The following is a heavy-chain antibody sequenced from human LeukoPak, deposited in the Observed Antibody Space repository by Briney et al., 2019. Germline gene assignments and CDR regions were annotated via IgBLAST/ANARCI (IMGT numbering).Heavy chain of an antibody. CDR2: IYHSGST. CDR3: GKQFIPDYGSASSFEY. J-gene: IGHJ4*02. V-gene: IGHV4-30-2*03. CDR1: GGSISSGGYS. D-gene: IGHD3-10*01. Sequence: PSQTLSLTCAVSGGSISSGGYSWSWIRQPPGKGLEWIGYIYHSGSTYYNPSLKGRVTISVDTSKIQFSLKVRSVTAADTAVYYCGKQFIPDYGSASSFEYWGQGILVTVSS.